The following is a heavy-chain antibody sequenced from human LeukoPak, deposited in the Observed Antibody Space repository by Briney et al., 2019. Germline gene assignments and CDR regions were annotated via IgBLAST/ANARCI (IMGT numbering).Heavy chain of an antibody. D-gene: IGHD2/OR15-2a*01. Sequence: SQTLSLTCAVSGGSISSGGYSWSGIRQPPGKGLEWIGYIYHSGSTYYNPSLKSRVTISVDRSKNQFSLKLSSVTAADTAVYYCASQLSPGIGYFDYWGQATLVTVSS. J-gene: IGHJ4*02. V-gene: IGHV4-30-2*01. CDR1: GGSISSGGYS. CDR3: ASQLSPGIGYFDY. CDR2: IYHSGST.